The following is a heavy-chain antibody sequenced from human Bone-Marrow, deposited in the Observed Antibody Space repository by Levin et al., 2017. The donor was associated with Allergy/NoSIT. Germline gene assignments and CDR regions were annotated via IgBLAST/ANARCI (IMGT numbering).Heavy chain of an antibody. D-gene: IGHD1-26*01. V-gene: IGHV3-30*18. Sequence: GGSLRLSCAASGFTFSSYGMHWVRQAPGNGLEWVAVISYDGGESFYADSVKGRFTTSRDNSKNTLYLQMNSLRAEDTAMYYCAKWDDSSSRYGMDVWGQGTTVTVFS. J-gene: IGHJ6*02. CDR3: AKWDDSSSRYGMDV. CDR2: ISYDGGES. CDR1: GFTFSSYG.